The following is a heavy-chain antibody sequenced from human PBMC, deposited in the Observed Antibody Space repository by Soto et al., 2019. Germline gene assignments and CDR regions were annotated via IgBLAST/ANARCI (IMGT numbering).Heavy chain of an antibody. Sequence: SETLSLTCAVYGGSFSGYYWSWIRQPPGKGLEWIGEINHSGSTNYNPSLKSRVTISVDTSKNQFSLKLSSVTAADTAVYYCARAGHGSGSYYLWGQGTLVTVSS. D-gene: IGHD3-10*01. CDR3: ARAGHGSGSYYL. CDR1: GGSFSGYY. V-gene: IGHV4-34*01. J-gene: IGHJ5*02. CDR2: INHSGST.